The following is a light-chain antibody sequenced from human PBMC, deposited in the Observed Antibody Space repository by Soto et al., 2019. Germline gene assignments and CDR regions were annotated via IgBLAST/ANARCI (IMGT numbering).Light chain of an antibody. CDR1: QSVSSN. CDR2: GAS. V-gene: IGKV3-15*01. J-gene: IGKJ2*01. Sequence: EIVMTQSPATLSASPGERATLSCRASQSVSSNLAWYQQKPGQAPRLLIYGASTRATGIPARFSGSGSGTEFTLTISSLQSEDFAVYYCQQYNNWPPAYTFGQGTKVDIK. CDR3: QQYNNWPPAYT.